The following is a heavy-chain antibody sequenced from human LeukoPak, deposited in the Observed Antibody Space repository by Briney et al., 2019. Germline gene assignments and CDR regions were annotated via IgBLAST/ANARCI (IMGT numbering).Heavy chain of an antibody. J-gene: IGHJ4*02. CDR3: ARAAYKSSPDY. V-gene: IGHV3-74*01. CDR2: IDNDGSGT. CDR1: GFTFSGYW. D-gene: IGHD1-14*01. Sequence: GGSLRVSCAASGFTFSGYWMLWVRQAPGKGLVWVSRIDNDGSGTTYADFVKGRFTISRDNAKNTLYLQMSSLRGEDTAVYYCARAAYKSSPDYWGQGSLVTVSS.